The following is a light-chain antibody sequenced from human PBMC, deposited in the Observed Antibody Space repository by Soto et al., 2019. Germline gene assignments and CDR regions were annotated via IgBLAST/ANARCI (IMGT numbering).Light chain of an antibody. V-gene: IGKV3-15*01. CDR1: QSVSGN. CDR2: GAS. J-gene: IGKJ1*01. Sequence: EIVFTQSPATLSVSPGDRATLSCGASQSVSGNLAWYQQKLGQAPRLLIYGASTRATGIPARFSGSGSGTEFTLTISSLQSEDFAVYYCQQYNNWPKTFGQGTKVDIK. CDR3: QQYNNWPKT.